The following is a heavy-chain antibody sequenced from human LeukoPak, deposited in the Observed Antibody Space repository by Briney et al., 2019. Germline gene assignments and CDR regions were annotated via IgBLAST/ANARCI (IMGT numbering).Heavy chain of an antibody. Sequence: SETLSLTCTVSGGSINSYYWSWIRQPPGKGLEWIEYIYYSGGTNYNPSLKSRVTVSVDTSKNQFSLKLSSVTAADTAVYYCARDRSILYNTARYGMDVWGQGIVVTVSS. V-gene: IGHV4-59*01. D-gene: IGHD5-18*01. CDR2: IYYSGGT. J-gene: IGHJ6*02. CDR1: GGSINSYY. CDR3: ARDRSILYNTARYGMDV.